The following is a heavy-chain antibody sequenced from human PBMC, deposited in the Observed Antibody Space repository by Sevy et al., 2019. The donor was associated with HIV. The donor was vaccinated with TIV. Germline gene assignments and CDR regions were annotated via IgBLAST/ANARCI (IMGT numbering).Heavy chain of an antibody. CDR1: GFTFSDYR. J-gene: IGHJ4*02. V-gene: IGHV3-30*04. D-gene: IGHD2-15*01. CDR2: ISYDGRNNK. Sequence: GGSLRLSCAASGFTFSDYRMHWVRQAPGKGLEWVAVISYDGRNNKNNADSVKGRFTISRDNSKNTVYLQMNSLRAEDTAIYYCARDRGEILSSAFDYRGQGTLVTASS. CDR3: ARDRGEILSSAFDY.